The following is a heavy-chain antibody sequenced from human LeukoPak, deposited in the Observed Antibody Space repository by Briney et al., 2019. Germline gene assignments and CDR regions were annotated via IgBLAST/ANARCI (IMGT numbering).Heavy chain of an antibody. CDR3: ARDPGYYDFWSGYFPWRYYYMDV. J-gene: IGHJ6*03. CDR2: IYTSGST. V-gene: IGHV4-61*02. D-gene: IGHD3-3*01. Sequence: PSETLSLTCTVSGDSISSRNNYWSWIRQSAEKGLEWIGRIYTSGSTNYNPSLKSRVTMSVDTSKNQFSLKLSSVTAADTAVYYCARDPGYYDFWSGYFPWRYYYMDVWGKGTTVTVSS. CDR1: GDSISSRNNY.